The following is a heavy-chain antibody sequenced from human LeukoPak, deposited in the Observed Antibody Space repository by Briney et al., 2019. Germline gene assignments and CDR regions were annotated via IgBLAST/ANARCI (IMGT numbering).Heavy chain of an antibody. J-gene: IGHJ4*02. V-gene: IGHV3-23*01. Sequence: GGSLRLSCAASGFTFSSSAMSWVRQAPGKGLEWVSAIVGGGGSTYYADSMKGRFTISRDNSKNTLYLQMNSLRAEDTAVYYCARGFGGAVFDYWAQETLVTAS. CDR2: IVGGGGST. CDR3: ARGFGGAVFDY. D-gene: IGHD3-10*01. CDR1: GFTFSSSA.